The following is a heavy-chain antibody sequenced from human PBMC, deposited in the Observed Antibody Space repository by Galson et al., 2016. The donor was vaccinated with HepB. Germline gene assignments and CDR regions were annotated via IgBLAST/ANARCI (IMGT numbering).Heavy chain of an antibody. V-gene: IGHV3-23*01. J-gene: IGHJ4*02. CDR1: GFTLRRSV. CDR2: ISETGSDS. CDR3: ASPPTY. Sequence: SLRLSCAASGFTLRRSVMSWIRQAPGKGPEWVSGISETGSDSYYADSVRGRFTISRDNSKNMVYLQLNSLRAEDTALYYCASPPTYWGRGTLGTVSS.